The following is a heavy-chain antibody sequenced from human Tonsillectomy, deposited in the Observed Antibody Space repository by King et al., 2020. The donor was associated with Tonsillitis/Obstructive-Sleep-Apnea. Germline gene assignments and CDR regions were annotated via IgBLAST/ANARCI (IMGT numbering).Heavy chain of an antibody. V-gene: IGHV1-58*01. CDR1: GFTFTSSA. Sequence: MQLVESGPEVKKPGTSVKVSCKASGFTFTSSAVQWVRQARGQRLEWIGWIVVGSGNTNYAQKFQERVTITRDMSTSTAYMELSSLRSEDTAVYYCAADQVVVPAAHIRAFDIWGQGTMVTVSS. D-gene: IGHD2-2*01. CDR2: IVVGSGNT. J-gene: IGHJ3*02. CDR3: AADQVVVPAAHIRAFDI.